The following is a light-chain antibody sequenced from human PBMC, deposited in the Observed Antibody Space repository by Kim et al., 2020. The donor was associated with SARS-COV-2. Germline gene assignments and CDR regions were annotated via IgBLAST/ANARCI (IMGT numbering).Light chain of an antibody. Sequence: PAQTAWIPCGGNYVGGDSVPWYQQRPGQAPVLVMYYDRDRPSGIPERFSGSKSASTATLAISRVEAGDEADYFCQVWDTDTDHYVFGTGTKVTVL. CDR3: QVWDTDTDHYV. V-gene: IGLV3-21*01. CDR1: YVGGDS. CDR2: YDR. J-gene: IGLJ1*01.